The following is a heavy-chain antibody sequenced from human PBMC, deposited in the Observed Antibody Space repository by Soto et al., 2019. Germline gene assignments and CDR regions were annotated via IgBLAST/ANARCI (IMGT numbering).Heavy chain of an antibody. CDR3: ARFRDGYTFDY. CDR1: CGSISGYY. Sequence: SETLSLTCTVSCGSISGYYWSWIRRPPGKGLDWIGYIYYTGSTNYNPSLKSRVTISVDPAKNQFSPHLSSVTAADTAVYYCARFRDGYTFDYWGRGTLVTVSS. D-gene: IGHD5-12*01. V-gene: IGHV4-59*01. CDR2: IYYTGST. J-gene: IGHJ4*02.